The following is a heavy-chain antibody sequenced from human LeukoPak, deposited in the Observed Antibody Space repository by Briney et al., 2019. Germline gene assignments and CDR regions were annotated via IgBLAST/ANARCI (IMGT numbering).Heavy chain of an antibody. Sequence: ASVKVSCKASGYTFTSYYMHWVRQAPGQGLEWMGRINPNSGGTNYAQKFQGRVTMTRDTSISTAYMELSRLRSDDTAVYYCARDRRVVVVVPAAKSPYGMDVWGQGTTVTVSS. J-gene: IGHJ6*02. V-gene: IGHV1-2*06. CDR2: INPNSGGT. CDR3: ARDRRVVVVVPAAKSPYGMDV. D-gene: IGHD2-2*01. CDR1: GYTFTSYY.